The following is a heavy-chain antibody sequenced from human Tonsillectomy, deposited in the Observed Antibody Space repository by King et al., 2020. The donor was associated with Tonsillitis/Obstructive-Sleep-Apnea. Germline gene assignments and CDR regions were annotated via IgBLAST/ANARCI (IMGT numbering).Heavy chain of an antibody. Sequence: QVQLVQSGAEVKKPGASVKVSCKASGYTFTSYGISWVRQAPGQGLEWMGWNSAYNGNKNYAQKLQGKVTMTTDTSTSTAYMELRSLRSDDTAVYYCARVKRTTVVPHRYYFDYWGQGTLVTVSS. D-gene: IGHD4-23*01. CDR3: ARVKRTTVVPHRYYFDY. V-gene: IGHV1-18*01. CDR1: GYTFTSYG. CDR2: NSAYNGNK. J-gene: IGHJ4*02.